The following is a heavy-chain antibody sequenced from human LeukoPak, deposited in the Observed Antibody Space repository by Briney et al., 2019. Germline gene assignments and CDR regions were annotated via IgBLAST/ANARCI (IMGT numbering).Heavy chain of an antibody. CDR2: TDDRGTL. J-gene: IGHJ2*01. D-gene: IGHD5-18*01. Sequence: SETLSLTCTMSGGSISRDSWSWIRQPPGKGLELIGYTDDRGTLIYNPSLNSRASSSVDTSKNQFSLTLRSVTVADTAVYFCARKIQLWSYWHFDLWGRGTLVTVTS. CDR3: ARKIQLWSYWHFDL. CDR1: GGSISRDS. V-gene: IGHV4-59*08.